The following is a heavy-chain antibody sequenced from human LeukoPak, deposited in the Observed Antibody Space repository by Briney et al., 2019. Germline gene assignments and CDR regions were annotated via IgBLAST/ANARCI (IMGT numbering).Heavy chain of an antibody. CDR1: GFTFSSYG. CDR2: ISYDGSNK. CDR3: ATSGRIKRDAFDI. J-gene: IGHJ3*02. D-gene: IGHD1-26*01. V-gene: IGHV3-30*03. Sequence: GGSLRLSCAASGFTFSSYGMHWVRQAPGKGLEWVAVISYDGSNKCYADSVKGRFTISRDNSKNTLYLQMNSLRAEDTAVYYCATSGRIKRDAFDIWGQGTMVTVSS.